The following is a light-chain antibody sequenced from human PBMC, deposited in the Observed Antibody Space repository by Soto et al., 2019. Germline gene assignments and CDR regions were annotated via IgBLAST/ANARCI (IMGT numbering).Light chain of an antibody. CDR3: GTWDSTLNADV. CDR2: XXD. V-gene: IGLV1-51*01. CDR1: NSXIGNNY. J-gene: IGLJ1*01. Sequence: QSVLXQXXSXXAAPXXXXXISXXGSNSXIGNNYVSWYQQLPGTAPKLXXXXXDKRPSVIPDRFSGSKSGTSATLGITGLQTGDEADYYCGTWDSTLNADVFGFGTKLTVL.